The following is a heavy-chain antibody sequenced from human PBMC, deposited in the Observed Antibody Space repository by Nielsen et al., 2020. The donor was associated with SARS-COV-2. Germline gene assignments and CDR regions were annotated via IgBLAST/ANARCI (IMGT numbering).Heavy chain of an antibody. V-gene: IGHV1-69*06. D-gene: IGHD3-22*01. Sequence: SVKVSCKASGGTINVYTLTWVRQAPGQGLEWMGGIIPLSGTANYAQKFQGRVTVTADTSTTTGYMELRALRSDDTAVYYCARDALVMPSTMRFWGQGTLVTVSS. CDR1: GGTINVYT. CDR3: ARDALVMPSTMRF. J-gene: IGHJ4*02. CDR2: IIPLSGTA.